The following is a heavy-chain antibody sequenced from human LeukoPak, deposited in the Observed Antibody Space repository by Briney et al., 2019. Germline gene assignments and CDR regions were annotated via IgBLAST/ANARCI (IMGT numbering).Heavy chain of an antibody. CDR3: TRDFRIVVTDY. CDR1: GVTLSNYA. D-gene: IGHD1-26*01. Sequence: GGSLRLSCVASGVTLSNYAMSWARQAPGKGLEWVAVMSYGGANEYYADSVKGRFTISRDDSKNTLYLQMNSLRTEDTAIYYCTRDFRIVVTDYWGQGTLVTVSS. CDR2: MSYGGANE. J-gene: IGHJ4*02. V-gene: IGHV3-30-3*01.